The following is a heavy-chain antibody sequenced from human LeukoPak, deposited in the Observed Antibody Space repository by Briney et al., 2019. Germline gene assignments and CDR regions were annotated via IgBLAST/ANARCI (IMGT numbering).Heavy chain of an antibody. J-gene: IGHJ4*02. CDR3: ARRDLWAAGTPYYFDY. Sequence: PSETLSLTCAVSGYSISSGFYWGWIRQTPGKGLEWIASMFHSGSTYYNPSLKSRVTISVDTSNNQFSLKLSSVTAADTAVYYCARRDLWAAGTPYYFDYWGQGTLVTVSS. D-gene: IGHD6-13*01. CDR1: GYSISSGFY. CDR2: MFHSGST. V-gene: IGHV4-38-2*01.